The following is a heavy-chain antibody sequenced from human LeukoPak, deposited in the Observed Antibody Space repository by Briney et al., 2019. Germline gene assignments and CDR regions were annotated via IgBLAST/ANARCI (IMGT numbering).Heavy chain of an antibody. Sequence: GASVKVSCKASGYTFTSYDINWVRQATGQGLEWMGGVIPIFGTANYAQKFQGRVTITTDESTSTAYMKLSSLRSEDTAVYYCARGRDGYNYFDYWGQGTLVTVSS. V-gene: IGHV1-69*05. CDR3: ARGRDGYNYFDY. CDR2: VIPIFGTA. CDR1: GYTFTSYD. J-gene: IGHJ4*02. D-gene: IGHD5-24*01.